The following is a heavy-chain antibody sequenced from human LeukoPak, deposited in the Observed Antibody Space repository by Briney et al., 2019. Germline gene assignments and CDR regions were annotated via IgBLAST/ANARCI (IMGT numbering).Heavy chain of an antibody. CDR3: ARGGGYDKFAAYWYFDL. CDR1: GDSVSSNSAA. V-gene: IGHV6-1*01. CDR2: TYYRSKWHN. Sequence: SQTLSLTCAISGDSVSSNSAAWNWIRQSPSRGLEWLGRTYYRSKWHNDYEVSVKSRITINPDTSTNQFSLQLNSVTPEDTAVYYCARGGGYDKFAAYWYFDLWGRGTLVTVSS. D-gene: IGHD5-12*01. J-gene: IGHJ2*01.